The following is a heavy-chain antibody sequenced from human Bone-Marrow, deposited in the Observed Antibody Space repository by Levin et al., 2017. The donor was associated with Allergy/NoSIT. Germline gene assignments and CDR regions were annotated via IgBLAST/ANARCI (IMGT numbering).Heavy chain of an antibody. CDR3: ASYQERGGWYEIDY. CDR2: ISSSSSYI. Sequence: GESLKISCAASGFTFSSYSMNWVRQAPGKGLEWVSSISSSSSYIYYADSVKGRFTISRDNAKNSLYLQMNSLRAEDTAVYYCASYQERGGWYEIDYWGQGTLVTVSS. D-gene: IGHD6-19*01. J-gene: IGHJ4*02. V-gene: IGHV3-21*01. CDR1: GFTFSSYS.